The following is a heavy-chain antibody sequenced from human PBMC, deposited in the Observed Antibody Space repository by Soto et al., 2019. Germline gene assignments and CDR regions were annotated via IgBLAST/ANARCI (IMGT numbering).Heavy chain of an antibody. CDR3: AHRSAPHWQDPYYYYGMGV. Sequence: QITLRESGPTLVKPTQTLTLTCTFSGFSLYTTGVGVGWIRQPPGKALEWLALLYWDDDKRYSPSLKSRLTITKDTSKNQVVLTMTNMDPVDTGTYYCAHRSAPHWQDPYYYYGMGVWGQGTTVTVSS. V-gene: IGHV2-5*02. CDR2: LYWDDDK. J-gene: IGHJ6*02. CDR1: GFSLYTTGVG. D-gene: IGHD1-1*01.